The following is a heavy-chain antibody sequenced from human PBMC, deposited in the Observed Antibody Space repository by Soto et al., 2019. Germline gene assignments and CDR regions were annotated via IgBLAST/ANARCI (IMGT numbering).Heavy chain of an antibody. CDR3: ARRYGYSFDY. CDR2: IYNSGRT. D-gene: IGHD1-1*01. Sequence: QVQLQESGPGLVKPSETLSLTCTVSGGSISSYYWSWIRQPPGKGLEWIGYIYNSGRTNYNPPLKSRVTISVDTSKNQFPLKLRSVTAADTAVYYCARRYGYSFDYWGQGTLVTVSS. CDR1: GGSISSYY. J-gene: IGHJ4*02. V-gene: IGHV4-59*08.